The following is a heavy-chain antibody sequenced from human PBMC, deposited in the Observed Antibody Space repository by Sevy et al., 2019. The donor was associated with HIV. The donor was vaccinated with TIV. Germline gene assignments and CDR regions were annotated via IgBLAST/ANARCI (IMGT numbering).Heavy chain of an antibody. CDR2: ISAYNGNA. CDR1: GYSLITYG. D-gene: IGHD2-2*01. V-gene: IGHV1-18*01. Sequence: ASVKVSCKASGYSLITYGISWVRQAPGQGLEWMGWISAYNGNANYAQKVQGRVTMTTDTSTNTAYMELRSLRSDDTAIYFCARVMVEAPVARYMDVWGKGTTVIVSS. CDR3: ARVMVEAPVARYMDV. J-gene: IGHJ6*03.